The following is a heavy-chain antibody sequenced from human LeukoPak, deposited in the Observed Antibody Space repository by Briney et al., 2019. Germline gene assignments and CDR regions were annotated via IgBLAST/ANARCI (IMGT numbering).Heavy chain of an antibody. CDR3: ARDLGAVAGIGFSFDY. Sequence: ASVTVSCKASGGTFSSYAISWVRQAPGQGLEWMGGIIPIFGTANYAQKFQGRVTITADESTSTAYMELSSLRSEDTAVYYCARDLGAVAGIGFSFDYWGQGTLVTVSS. D-gene: IGHD6-19*01. CDR2: IIPIFGTA. CDR1: GGTFSSYA. J-gene: IGHJ4*02. V-gene: IGHV1-69*13.